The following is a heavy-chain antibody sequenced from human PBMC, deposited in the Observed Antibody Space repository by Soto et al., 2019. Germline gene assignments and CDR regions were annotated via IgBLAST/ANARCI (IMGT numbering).Heavy chain of an antibody. J-gene: IGHJ6*02. CDR1: GYTFTSYD. CDR2: MNPNSGNT. CDR3: ARRDSSGWYRVNYGMDV. D-gene: IGHD6-13*01. V-gene: IGHV1-8*01. Sequence: GASVKVSCKASGYTFTSYDINGVRQATGRGLEWMGWMNPNSGNTGYAQKFQGRVTMTRNTSISTAYMELSSLRSEDTAVYYCARRDSSGWYRVNYGMDVWGQGTTVTVSS.